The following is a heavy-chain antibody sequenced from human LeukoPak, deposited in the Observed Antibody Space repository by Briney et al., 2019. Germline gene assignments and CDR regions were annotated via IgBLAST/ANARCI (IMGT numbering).Heavy chain of an antibody. CDR2: INHSGST. CDR3: ARGWAVCSSTSCYDAFDI. D-gene: IGHD2-2*01. V-gene: IGHV4-34*01. J-gene: IGHJ3*02. Sequence: SETLSLTCAVYGGSFSGYYWSWIRQPPGKGLEWIGGINHSGSTNYNPSLKSRVTISVDTSKNQFSLKLSSVTAADTAVYYCARGWAVCSSTSCYDAFDIWGQGTMVTVSS. CDR1: GGSFSGYY.